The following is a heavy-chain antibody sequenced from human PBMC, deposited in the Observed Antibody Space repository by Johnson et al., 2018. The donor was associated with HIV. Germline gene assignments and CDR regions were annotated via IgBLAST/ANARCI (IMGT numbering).Heavy chain of an antibody. V-gene: IGHV3-30-3*01. CDR2: ISYDENNK. D-gene: IGHD6-13*01. CDR3: AREIGYSSSWYLGSGWYPDAFDI. Sequence: QVQLVESGGGVVQPGRSLRLSCAASGFTFSSYAIQWVRQAPGKGLEWVAVISYDENNKYYADSVKVRFTISRDNSKNTLYLQMNSLRAEDTAVYYCAREIGYSSSWYLGSGWYPDAFDIWGQGTMVTVSS. CDR1: GFTFSSYA. J-gene: IGHJ3*02.